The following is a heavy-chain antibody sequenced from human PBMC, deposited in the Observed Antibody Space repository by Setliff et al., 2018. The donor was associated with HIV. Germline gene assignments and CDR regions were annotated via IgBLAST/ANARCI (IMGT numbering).Heavy chain of an antibody. D-gene: IGHD3-22*01. CDR3: AATYYYDSSGLHGFAY. CDR2: SIPIFGTA. CDR1: GGTFSSYA. Sequence: GASVKVSCKASGGTFSSYAISWVRQAPGQGLEWMGGSIPIFGTANYAQKFQGRVTITADESTSKAYMELSSLRSEDTAVYYCAATYYYDSSGLHGFAYWGQGTLVTVSS. V-gene: IGHV1-69*13. J-gene: IGHJ4*02.